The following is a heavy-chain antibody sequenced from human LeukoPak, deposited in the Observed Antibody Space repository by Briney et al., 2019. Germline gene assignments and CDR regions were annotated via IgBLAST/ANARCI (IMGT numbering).Heavy chain of an antibody. CDR3: ARGLQGIDY. CDR1: GFTLSSYW. J-gene: IGHJ4*02. CDR2: IYTDDIST. Sequence: GWSLRLSCAASGFTLSSYWMHWVRQAPGKGLMWVSVIYTDDISTNYAGSVKGRFTISRDNAVNTLYLQMNSLRAEDTAVYYCARGLQGIDYWGQGTLVTVSS. V-gene: IGHV3-74*01. D-gene: IGHD4-11*01.